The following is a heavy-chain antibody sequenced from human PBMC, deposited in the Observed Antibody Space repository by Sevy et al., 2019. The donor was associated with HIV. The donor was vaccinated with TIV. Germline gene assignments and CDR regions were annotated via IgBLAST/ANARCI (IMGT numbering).Heavy chain of an antibody. CDR1: GFTFNYHF. CDR3: ARGDYYGSLYYFDY. J-gene: IGHJ4*02. CDR2: ISSASSYI. D-gene: IGHD3-10*01. V-gene: IGHV3-21*06. Sequence: GGSLRLSCAASGFTFNYHFMNWVRQLPGKGLEWVSYISSASSYINYSDSVKGRFTISRDNAKNLVFLEMNNLRPEDTAVYLCARGDYYGSLYYFDYWGQGTLVTVSS.